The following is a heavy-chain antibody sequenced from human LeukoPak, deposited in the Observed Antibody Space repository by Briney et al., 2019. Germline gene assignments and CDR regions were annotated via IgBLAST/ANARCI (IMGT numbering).Heavy chain of an antibody. D-gene: IGHD5-18*01. CDR3: AKGFIRGYSYGPRFDY. V-gene: IGHV3-23*01. J-gene: IGHJ4*02. CDR1: GFTFSSYA. CDR2: ISGSGGST. Sequence: PGGSLRLSCAASGFTFSSYAMSWVRQAPGKGLEWVSAISGSGGSTYYADSVKGRFTISRGNSKNTLYLQMNSLRAEDTAVYYCAKGFIRGYSYGPRFDYWGQGTLVTVSS.